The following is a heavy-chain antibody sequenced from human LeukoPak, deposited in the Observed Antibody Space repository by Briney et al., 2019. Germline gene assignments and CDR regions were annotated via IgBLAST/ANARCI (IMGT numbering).Heavy chain of an antibody. CDR3: ARAAPPPSGVYYVSGSFDY. Sequence: GGSLRLSCAASGFTFSSYWMSWVRQAPGKGLQWVSYISSSGSTIYYADSVKGRFTISRDNAKNSLYLQLNSLRAEDTAVYYCARAAPPPSGVYYVSGSFDYWGQGTLVTVSS. V-gene: IGHV3-48*04. CDR2: ISSSGSTI. D-gene: IGHD3-10*01. J-gene: IGHJ4*02. CDR1: GFTFSSYW.